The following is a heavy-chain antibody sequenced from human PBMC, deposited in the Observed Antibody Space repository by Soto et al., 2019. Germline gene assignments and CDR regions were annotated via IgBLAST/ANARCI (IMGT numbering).Heavy chain of an antibody. J-gene: IGHJ5*02. V-gene: IGHV4-30-2*01. D-gene: IGHD3-10*01. CDR1: GGSISSGGYS. CDR3: ARVPGP. Sequence: SETLSLTCAFSGGSISSGGYSWSWIRQPPGKGLEWIGYIYHSGSTYYNPSLKSRVTISVDRSKNQFSLKLSSVTAADTAVYYCARVPGPWGQGTLVTVSS. CDR2: IYHSGST.